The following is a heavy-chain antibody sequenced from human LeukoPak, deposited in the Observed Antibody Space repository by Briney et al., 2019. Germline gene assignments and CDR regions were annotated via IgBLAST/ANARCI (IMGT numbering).Heavy chain of an antibody. V-gene: IGHV4-59*01. CDR2: IYYSGST. Sequence: SETLSLTCTVSGGSISSYYWSWIRQPPGKGLEWIGYIYYSGSTNYNPSPKSRVTISVDTSKNQFSLKLSSVTAADTAVYYCARYGGVTFDYWGQGTLVTVSS. D-gene: IGHD3-16*01. J-gene: IGHJ4*02. CDR1: GGSISSYY. CDR3: ARYGGVTFDY.